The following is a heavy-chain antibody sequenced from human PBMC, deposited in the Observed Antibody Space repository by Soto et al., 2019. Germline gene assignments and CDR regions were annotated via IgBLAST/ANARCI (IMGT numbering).Heavy chain of an antibody. J-gene: IGHJ6*01. CDR2: ISGSGGNT. CDR1: GITFNIYA. CDR3: AKDLLAVARGGMAV. D-gene: IGHD6-19*01. Sequence: GGSLRLSCAASGITFNIYAMNWVRQAPGKGLQWVSSISGSGGNTDYADSVKGRFTISRDNSKNTLYLQMSGLKVEDTAVYYCAKDLLAVARGGMAVWGQGTTVTVSS. V-gene: IGHV3-23*01.